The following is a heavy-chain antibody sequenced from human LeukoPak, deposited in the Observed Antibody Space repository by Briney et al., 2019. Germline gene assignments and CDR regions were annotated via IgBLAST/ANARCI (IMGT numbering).Heavy chain of an antibody. Sequence: SETLSLTCAVYGGSFSGYYWSRIRQPPVKGLEWIGETNHSGSTNYNPSLKSRVTISVDTSKNQFSLKLSSVTAADTAVYYCARSLLWFGSHLDYWGQGTLVTVSS. J-gene: IGHJ4*02. D-gene: IGHD3-10*01. CDR3: ARSLLWFGSHLDY. V-gene: IGHV4-34*01. CDR2: TNHSGST. CDR1: GGSFSGYY.